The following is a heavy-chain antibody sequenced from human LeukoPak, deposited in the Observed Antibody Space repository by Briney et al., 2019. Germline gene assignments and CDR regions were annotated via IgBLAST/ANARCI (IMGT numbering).Heavy chain of an antibody. CDR2: ISGSGGST. V-gene: IGHV3-23*01. D-gene: IGHD2-2*01. CDR3: AKGLGYCGSSTCYLDY. CDR1: GFTFSSYA. J-gene: IGHJ4*02. Sequence: PGGSLRLSCAASGFTFSSYAMSWVRQAPGKGLEWVSSISGSGGSTYYADSVKGRFTISRANSKNTPFLQMNSMRAEDAAVYYCAKGLGYCGSSTCYLDYWGQGTLVTVSS.